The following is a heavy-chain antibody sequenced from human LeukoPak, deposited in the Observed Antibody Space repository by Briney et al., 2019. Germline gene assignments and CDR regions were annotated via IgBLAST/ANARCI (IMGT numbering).Heavy chain of an antibody. V-gene: IGHV3-9*01. J-gene: IGHJ5*02. Sequence: SLRLSCAASGFTFSNYAMNWVRQAPGKGLEWVSGISWNSGRIGYADSVKGRFTISRDNAKNSLYLQMNSLRAEDTALYYCAKDPRGDYGNGADNWFDPWGQGTLVTVSS. D-gene: IGHD4-11*01. CDR3: AKDPRGDYGNGADNWFDP. CDR2: ISWNSGRI. CDR1: GFTFSNYA.